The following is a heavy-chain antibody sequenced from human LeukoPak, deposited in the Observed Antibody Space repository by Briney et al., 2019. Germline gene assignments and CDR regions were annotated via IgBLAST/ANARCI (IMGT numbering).Heavy chain of an antibody. J-gene: IGHJ4*02. Sequence: ASVKVSCKTSGYTFTNFDINWVRQAPGQGLEWVGWMNPVSGIAGSTQKFQGRVALTRDTSISTAYMELSSLTSDDTAFYYCARAPMGTAALYWGQGALVTVSS. CDR1: GYTFTNFD. CDR2: MNPVSGIA. V-gene: IGHV1-8*01. CDR3: ARAPMGTAALY. D-gene: IGHD2-2*01.